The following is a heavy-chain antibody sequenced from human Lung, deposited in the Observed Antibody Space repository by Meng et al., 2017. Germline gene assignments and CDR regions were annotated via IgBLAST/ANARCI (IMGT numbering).Heavy chain of an antibody. CDR1: GGSFSGYY. V-gene: IGHV4-34*01. Sequence: VQLERWGVVLLKPSETLSLTCAVYGGSFSGYYWSWIRQPPGKGLEWIGEINHSGSNNYNPSLKSRVTISVDTSKNQFSLKLSSVTAADTAVYYCARPKQANWYFDLWGRGTLVTVSS. J-gene: IGHJ2*01. CDR2: INHSGSN. CDR3: ARPKQANWYFDL. D-gene: IGHD1/OR15-1a*01.